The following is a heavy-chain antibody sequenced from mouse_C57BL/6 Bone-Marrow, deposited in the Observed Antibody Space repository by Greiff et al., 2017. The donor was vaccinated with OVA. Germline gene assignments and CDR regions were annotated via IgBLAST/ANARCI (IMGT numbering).Heavy chain of an antibody. V-gene: IGHV1-81*01. CDR1: GYTFTSYG. CDR2: IYPRSGNT. D-gene: IGHD1-1*01. CDR3: ARLDYYGSSYPYWYFDV. Sequence: QVQLKQSGAELARPGASVKLSCKASGYTFTSYGISWVKQRTGQGLEWIGEIYPRSGNTYYNEKFKGKATLTADKSSSTAYMELRILTSEYSAFYFCARLDYYGSSYPYWYFDVWGTGTTVTVSS. J-gene: IGHJ1*03.